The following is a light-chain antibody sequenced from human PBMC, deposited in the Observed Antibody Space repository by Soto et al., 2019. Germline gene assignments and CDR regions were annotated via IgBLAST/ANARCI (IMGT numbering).Light chain of an antibody. CDR1: NNEVGGYNY. CDR3: SSYTTISTYV. J-gene: IGLJ1*01. V-gene: IGLV2-14*01. Sequence: QSVLTQPASVSGSPGQSITISCTGTNNEVGGYNYVSWYQQHPGKAPKLMIYDVRNRPSGVSNRFSGSKSVNTASLTISGLQAEDEADHYCSSYTTISTYVFGTGTKVTVL. CDR2: DVR.